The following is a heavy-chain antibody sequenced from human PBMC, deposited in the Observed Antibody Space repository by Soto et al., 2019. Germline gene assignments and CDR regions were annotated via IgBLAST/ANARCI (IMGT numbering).Heavy chain of an antibody. CDR3: ATWVYCGGDCYTLAFQH. CDR2: FDPEDGET. J-gene: IGHJ1*01. CDR1: GYTLTELS. V-gene: IGHV1-24*01. Sequence: ASVKVSCKVSGYTLTELSMHWVRQAPGKGLEWMGGFDPEDGETIYAQKFQGRVTMTEDTSTDTAYMELSSLRSEDTAVYYCATWVYCGGDCYTLAFQHWGQGTLVTVSS. D-gene: IGHD2-21*02.